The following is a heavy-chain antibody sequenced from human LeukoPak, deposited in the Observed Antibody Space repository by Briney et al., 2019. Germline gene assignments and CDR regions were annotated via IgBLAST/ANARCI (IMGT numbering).Heavy chain of an antibody. J-gene: IGHJ6*03. CDR2: IYYSGST. CDR1: GGSISSSSHY. D-gene: IGHD3-16*02. V-gene: IGHV4-39*07. CDR3: ARGLSSHSYYYYYMDV. Sequence: SETLSLTCTVSGGSISSSSHYWGWIRQPPGKGLEWIGSIYYSGSTNYNPSLKSRVTMSVDTSKNQFSLKLSSVTAADTAVYYCARGLSSHSYYYYYMDVWGKGTTVTVSS.